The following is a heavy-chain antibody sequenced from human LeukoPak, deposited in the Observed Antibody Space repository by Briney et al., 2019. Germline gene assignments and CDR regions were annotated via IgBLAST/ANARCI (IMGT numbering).Heavy chain of an antibody. CDR2: IYTSGST. D-gene: IGHD3-10*01. V-gene: IGHV4-61*02. CDR1: GGSISSGSYH. J-gene: IGHJ4*02. CDR3: ARGIPPGY. Sequence: SETLSLTCTVSGGSISSGSYHWSWIRQPAGKGLEWIGRIYTSGSTNYNPSLKSRVTISVDTSKNQFSLKLSSVTAADTAVYYRARGIPPGYWGQGTLVTVSS.